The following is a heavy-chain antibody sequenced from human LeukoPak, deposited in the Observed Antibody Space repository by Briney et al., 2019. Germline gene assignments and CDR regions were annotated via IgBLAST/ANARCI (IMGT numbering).Heavy chain of an antibody. Sequence: SETLSLTCTVSGGSISSSSYYWGWIRQPPGKGLEWIGSIYYSGSTYYNPSLKSRVTISVDTSKNQFSLKLSSVTAADTAVYYCASTRWLQFDYWGQGTPVTVSS. J-gene: IGHJ4*02. CDR2: IYYSGST. CDR3: ASTRWLQFDY. V-gene: IGHV4-39*01. CDR1: GGSISSSSYY. D-gene: IGHD5-12*01.